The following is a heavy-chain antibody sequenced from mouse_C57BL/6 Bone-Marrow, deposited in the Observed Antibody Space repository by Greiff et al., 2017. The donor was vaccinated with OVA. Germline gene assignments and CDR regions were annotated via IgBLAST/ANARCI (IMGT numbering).Heavy chain of an antibody. J-gene: IGHJ1*03. CDR3: ARPFTTVRGYFDV. Sequence: QVQLQQPGAELVKPGASVKLSCKASGYTFTSYWMHWVKQRPGQGLEWIGMIHPNSGSTNYNEKFKRKATLTVDKSSSTAYMQLSSLTSEDSAVYYGARPFTTVRGYFDVWGTGTTVTVSS. CDR1: GYTFTSYW. V-gene: IGHV1-64*01. CDR2: IHPNSGST. D-gene: IGHD1-1*01.